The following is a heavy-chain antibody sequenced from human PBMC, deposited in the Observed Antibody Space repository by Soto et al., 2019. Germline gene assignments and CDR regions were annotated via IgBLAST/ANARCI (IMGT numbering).Heavy chain of an antibody. CDR2: ISYSGDTK. CDR3: ARDGGAAGTFDY. D-gene: IGHD6-13*01. CDR1: GFTFSTYS. J-gene: IGHJ4*02. V-gene: IGHV3-30-3*01. Sequence: GGSLRLSCAASGFTFSTYSMQWVRQAPGKGLEWLAVISYSGDTKFYTDSVKGRFTISRDNSKNTLYLLMDSLRVEDTAVYYCARDGGAAGTFDYWGQGTLVTVSS.